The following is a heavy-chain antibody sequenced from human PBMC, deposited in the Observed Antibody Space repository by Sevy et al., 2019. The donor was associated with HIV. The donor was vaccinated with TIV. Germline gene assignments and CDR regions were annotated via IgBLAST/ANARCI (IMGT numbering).Heavy chain of an antibody. V-gene: IGHV3-30-3*01. CDR2: ISYDGSKK. J-gene: IGHJ4*02. D-gene: IGHD3-9*01. CDR3: ARQADNFDWLPCYFDH. Sequence: GGSLRLSCAASGFTFSTYAIHWVRQAPGKGLEWVAVISYDGSKKYYADSVKGRFTISRDNSKNTLYLRMNSLRAEDTAVYYCARQADNFDWLPCYFDHWGQGTLVTVSS. CDR1: GFTFSTYA.